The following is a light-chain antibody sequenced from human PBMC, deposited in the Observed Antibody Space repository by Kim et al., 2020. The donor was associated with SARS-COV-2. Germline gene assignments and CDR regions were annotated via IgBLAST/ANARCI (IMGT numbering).Light chain of an antibody. Sequence: QSVLTQPPSVSAAPGQKVTIPCSGGSFNIGNNYVSWYQQLPGTAPKLLIYDNNKRPSGIPDRFSGSKSGTSATLGISGLQTGDEADYYCGTWDSSLSAGVFGGGTKLTVL. V-gene: IGLV1-51*01. CDR1: SFNIGNNY. CDR3: GTWDSSLSAGV. J-gene: IGLJ2*01. CDR2: DNN.